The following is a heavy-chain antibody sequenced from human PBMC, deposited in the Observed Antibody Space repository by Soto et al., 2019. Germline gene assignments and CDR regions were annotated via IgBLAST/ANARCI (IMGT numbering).Heavy chain of an antibody. D-gene: IGHD4-17*01. CDR3: TTSDGDPLY. V-gene: IGHV3-23*01. CDR1: GFTFSSYA. Sequence: GGSLRLSCAASGFTFSSYAMSWVRRAPGKGLEWVSAISGSGGSTYYADSVKGRFTISRDDSKNTLYLQMNSLKTEDTAVYYCTTSDGDPLYWGQGTLVTVFS. J-gene: IGHJ4*02. CDR2: ISGSGGST.